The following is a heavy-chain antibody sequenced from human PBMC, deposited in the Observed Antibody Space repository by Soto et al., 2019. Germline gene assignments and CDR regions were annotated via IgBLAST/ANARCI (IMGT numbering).Heavy chain of an antibody. V-gene: IGHV1-69*01. CDR2: IIPTFGTA. D-gene: IGHD6-13*01. CDR1: GGTFSSYA. J-gene: IGHJ5*02. CDR3: ARVAAGSRLYNWFDP. Sequence: QVQLVQSGAEVKKPGSSVKVSCKASGGTFSSYAISWVRQSPGQGVEWMGGIIPTFGTANHAQKFQGRVTITADESTSTAYMELSSLRSEDTAVYYCARVAAGSRLYNWFDPWGQGTLVTVSS.